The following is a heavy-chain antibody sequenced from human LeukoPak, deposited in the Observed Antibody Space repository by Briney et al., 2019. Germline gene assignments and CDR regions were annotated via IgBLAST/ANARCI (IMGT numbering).Heavy chain of an antibody. J-gene: IGHJ4*02. Sequence: PGRSLRLSCAASGFTFDDYAMPWVRQAPGKGLEWVSSISWNSGSIGYADSVKGRFTISRDIAKNSLYLQMNSLRAEDTALYYCAKAPCSSTSCPMYDYWGQGTLVTVSS. V-gene: IGHV3-9*01. D-gene: IGHD2-2*01. CDR2: ISWNSGSI. CDR3: AKAPCSSTSCPMYDY. CDR1: GFTFDDYA.